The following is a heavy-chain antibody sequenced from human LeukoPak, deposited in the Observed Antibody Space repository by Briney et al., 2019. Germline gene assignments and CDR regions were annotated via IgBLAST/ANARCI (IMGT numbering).Heavy chain of an antibody. CDR3: ARLGAGPTYYDFWSGYSSFYFDY. J-gene: IGHJ4*02. CDR2: TNHSGST. Sequence: SETLSLTCAVYGGSFSGYYWSWIRQPPGKGLEWLGETNHSGSTNYNPPLKSRVTISVDTSKNQFSLKLSSVTAADTAVYYCARLGAGPTYYDFWSGYSSFYFDYWGQGTLVTVSS. D-gene: IGHD3-3*01. CDR1: GGSFSGYY. V-gene: IGHV4-34*01.